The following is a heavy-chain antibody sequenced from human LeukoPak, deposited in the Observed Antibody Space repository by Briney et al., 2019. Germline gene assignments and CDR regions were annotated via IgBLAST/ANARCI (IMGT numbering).Heavy chain of an antibody. J-gene: IGHJ4*02. CDR1: GFTFSSFA. CDR2: ISGSGGTT. V-gene: IGHV3-23*01. CDR3: ARVMIYFDY. D-gene: IGHD3-16*01. Sequence: GGSLRLSCAASGFTFSSFAMTWVRQAPGKGLEWVSSISGSGGTTYYADSVKGRFTISRDNSKNTLYLQMNSLRAEDTAVYYGARVMIYFDYWGQGTLVTVSS.